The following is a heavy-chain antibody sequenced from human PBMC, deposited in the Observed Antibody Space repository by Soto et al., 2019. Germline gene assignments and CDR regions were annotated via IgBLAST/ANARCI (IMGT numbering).Heavy chain of an antibody. Sequence: ASVKVSCKAAGYTFSTYTMNWVRQAPGQSLEWIGWINAGSGNTKYSQNFQGRVSITRDTSASTVYMELTGLKSEDTAVYYCARDTETLGPRANDAFDIWGQVTMVTVSS. CDR3: ARDTETLGPRANDAFDI. CDR2: INAGSGNT. V-gene: IGHV1-3*01. D-gene: IGHD3-3*02. CDR1: GYTFSTYT. J-gene: IGHJ3*02.